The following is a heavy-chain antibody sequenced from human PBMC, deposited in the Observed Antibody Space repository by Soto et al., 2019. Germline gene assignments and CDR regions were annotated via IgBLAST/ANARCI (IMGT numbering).Heavy chain of an antibody. J-gene: IGHJ3*02. CDR3: ARGGGVGVAGSAAFDM. Sequence: QLHLVQSGAVVKKPGASVTVSCSASGYPVTAYYMHWVRQAPGRGLEWMGGFNPATGPAKYTPTFQGGVTLARDPSTSAFFMELSGLSSGDTAVFYCARGGGVGVAGSAAFDMWGQGTLVTVSS. D-gene: IGHD3-3*01. V-gene: IGHV1-2*02. CDR1: GYPVTAYY. CDR2: FNPATGPA.